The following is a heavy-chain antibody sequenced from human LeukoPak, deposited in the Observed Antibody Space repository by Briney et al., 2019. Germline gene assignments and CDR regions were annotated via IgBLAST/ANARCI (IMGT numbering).Heavy chain of an antibody. V-gene: IGHV1-2*02. CDR3: ARGNGGGVYNFDY. J-gene: IGHJ4*02. CDR2: INPNSGGT. Sequence: ASVKVSCKASGYTFTGYYMHWVRQAPGQGLEWMGWINPNSGGTNYAQKFQGRVTMTRDTSISTAYMELSSLRSEDTAVYYCARGNGGGVYNFDYWGQGTLVTVSS. CDR1: GYTFTGYY. D-gene: IGHD4-23*01.